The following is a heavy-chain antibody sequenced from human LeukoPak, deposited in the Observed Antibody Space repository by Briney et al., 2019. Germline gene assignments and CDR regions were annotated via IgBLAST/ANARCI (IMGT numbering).Heavy chain of an antibody. V-gene: IGHV4-34*01. CDR1: GWSFSGYY. CDR2: INHSGST. J-gene: IGHJ3*02. Sequence: SETLSLTCAVYGWSFSGYYWNWIRQPPGKGLEWIGEINHSGSTKYNPSLKGRVTISVDTSKTQFSLKLSSVTAADTAVYYCARVYSRPSYCSSTSCYRQPYAFDIWGQGTMVTVSS. D-gene: IGHD2-2*01. CDR3: ARVYSRPSYCSSTSCYRQPYAFDI.